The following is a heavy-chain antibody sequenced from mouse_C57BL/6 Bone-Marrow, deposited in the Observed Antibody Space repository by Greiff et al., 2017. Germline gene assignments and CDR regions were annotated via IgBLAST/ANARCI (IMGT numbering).Heavy chain of an antibody. CDR1: GYTFTSYW. V-gene: IGHV1-59*01. CDR2: IDPSDSYT. D-gene: IGHD2-2*01. J-gene: IGHJ3*01. CDR3: VRWGYDWFAY. Sequence: VQLQQPGAELVRPGTSVKLSCKASGYTFTSYWMHWVKQRPGQGLEWIGVIDPSDSYTNYNQKFKGKATLTVDTSSSTAYMQLSSLTSEDSAVYYCVRWGYDWFAYWGQGTLFTVSA.